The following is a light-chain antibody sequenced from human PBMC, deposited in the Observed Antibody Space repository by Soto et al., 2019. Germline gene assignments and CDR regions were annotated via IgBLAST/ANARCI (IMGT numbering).Light chain of an antibody. J-gene: IGKJ4*01. Sequence: EVVLTQSPATLSLSPGEEVTLSCRASQTVSRYLAWYQQKPGQAPRLLIYDASNRAAGIPDRFSGSGSGTDFTLTISSLEPEEFAVYYCQQRSDWPLTFGGGTKVEI. CDR3: QQRSDWPLT. V-gene: IGKV3-11*01. CDR1: QTVSRY. CDR2: DAS.